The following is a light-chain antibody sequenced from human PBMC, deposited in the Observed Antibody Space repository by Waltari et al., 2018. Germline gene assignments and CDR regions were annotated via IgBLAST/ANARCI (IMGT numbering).Light chain of an antibody. CDR2: EVS. J-gene: IGLJ1*01. Sequence: QSALTQPASVSGSPGQSITSSCSGTDSDVGAYDFVSWYQQHPGKAPHLIIYEVSNRPSGISNRFSASKSGNTASLTISGFQAEDEADYYCSSYTTSSAPGVFGTGTRVTVL. CDR3: SSYTTSSAPGV. V-gene: IGLV2-14*01. CDR1: DSDVGAYDF.